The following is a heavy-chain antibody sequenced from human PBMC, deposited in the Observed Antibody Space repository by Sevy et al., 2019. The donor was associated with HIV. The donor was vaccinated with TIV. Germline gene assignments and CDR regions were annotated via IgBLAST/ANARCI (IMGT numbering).Heavy chain of an antibody. V-gene: IGHV3-23*01. J-gene: IGHJ6*02. D-gene: IGHD6-13*01. Sequence: GGSLRLSCAASGFTFSSYAMSWVRQAPGNGLEWVSAISGSGGSTYYADSVKGRFTISRDNSKNTLYLQMNSLRAEDTAVYYCAKGVAEGDYYYGMDVSGQGTSVTVSS. CDR2: ISGSGGST. CDR3: AKGVAEGDYYYGMDV. CDR1: GFTFSSYA.